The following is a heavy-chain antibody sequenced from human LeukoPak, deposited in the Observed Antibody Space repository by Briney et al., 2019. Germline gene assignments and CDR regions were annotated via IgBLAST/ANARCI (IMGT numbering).Heavy chain of an antibody. Sequence: GGSLRLSCAASGFTFSSYAMSWVRQAPGKGLEWVSAISGSGGSTYYADSVKGRFTISRDNSKNTLYLQMNSLRAEDTAVYYCAKDLWAPYYDFWSGYYTDYYYYMDVWGKGTTVTVSS. CDR3: AKDLWAPYYDFWSGYYTDYYYYMDV. CDR2: ISGSGGST. D-gene: IGHD3-3*01. J-gene: IGHJ6*03. CDR1: GFTFSSYA. V-gene: IGHV3-23*01.